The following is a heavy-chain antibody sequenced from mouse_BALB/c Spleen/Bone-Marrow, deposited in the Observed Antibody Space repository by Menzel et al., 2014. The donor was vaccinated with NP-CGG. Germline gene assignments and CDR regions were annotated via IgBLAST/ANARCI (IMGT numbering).Heavy chain of an antibody. CDR2: IYPGSGNP. CDR3: GGSARYGNSNMDY. Sequence: VQLQQSGAELVRPGTSVKISCKASGYGFANFWLGWVKQRPGHGLEWIGDIYPGSGNPYYNEKFKGKATLTADKSSSTAYMQLCNITTEDAAVDFCGGSARYGNSNMDYWGQGTTVTVSS. V-gene: IGHV1-63*01. D-gene: IGHD1-1*01. J-gene: IGHJ4*01. CDR1: GYGFANFW.